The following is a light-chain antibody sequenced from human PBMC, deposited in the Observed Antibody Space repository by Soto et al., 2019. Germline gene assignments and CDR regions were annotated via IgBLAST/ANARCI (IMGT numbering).Light chain of an antibody. CDR2: GAS. Sequence: EIVMTQSPATLSVSPGERATLSCRASQSVGSNLAWYQLKPGQAPRLLIYGASTRATGIPARFSGSGSGTDFTLTISSLQSEDFAIYFCQQYNNWPPDRTFGHWTKVEIK. CDR1: QSVGSN. V-gene: IGKV3-15*01. J-gene: IGKJ1*01. CDR3: QQYNNWPPDRT.